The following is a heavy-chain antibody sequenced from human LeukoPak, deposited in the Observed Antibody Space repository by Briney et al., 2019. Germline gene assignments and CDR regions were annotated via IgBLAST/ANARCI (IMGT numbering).Heavy chain of an antibody. CDR2: IWYDGSNK. V-gene: IGHV3-33*08. J-gene: IGHJ3*02. D-gene: IGHD4-17*01. Sequence: PGGSLRLSCAASGFTFSSYGMHWVRQAPGKGLEWVAVIWYDGSNKYYADSVKGRFTISRDNSKNTLYLQMNSLRAEDTAVYYCARNQDYGVYNSVGAFDIWGKGTMVTVSS. CDR1: GFTFSSYG. CDR3: ARNQDYGVYNSVGAFDI.